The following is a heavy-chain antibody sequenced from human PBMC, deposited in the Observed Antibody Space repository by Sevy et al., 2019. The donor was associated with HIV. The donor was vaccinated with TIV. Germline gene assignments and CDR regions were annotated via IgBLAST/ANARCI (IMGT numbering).Heavy chain of an antibody. CDR1: GFSFTWYW. CDR2: IKQDGSEK. V-gene: IGHV3-7*01. J-gene: IGHJ4*01. Sequence: GGSLRLSCAASGFSFTWYWMSWVRQTPEKGLEWVANIKQDGSEKNYVDSVKGRFTISRDNAKNSLYLQMNSLRAEDTAVYYCARERRSSGIDYWGQGTLVTVSS. D-gene: IGHD3-10*01. CDR3: ARERRSSGIDY.